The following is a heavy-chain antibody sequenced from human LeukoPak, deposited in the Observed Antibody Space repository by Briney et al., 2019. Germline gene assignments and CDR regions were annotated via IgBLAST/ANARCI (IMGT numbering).Heavy chain of an antibody. V-gene: IGHV1-8*01. Sequence: ASVKLSCKASGYTFTSYDINWVRQATGQGLEWMGWMNPNSGNTGYAQKFQGRVTMTRNTSISTAYMQLSSLISADTAAYYCATSPSPRLLRDFDCLSRHWFDPSGQGALVTVSS. CDR2: MNPNSGNT. D-gene: IGHD3-9*01. J-gene: IGHJ5*02. CDR3: ATSPSPRLLRDFDCLSRHWFDP. CDR1: GYTFTSYD.